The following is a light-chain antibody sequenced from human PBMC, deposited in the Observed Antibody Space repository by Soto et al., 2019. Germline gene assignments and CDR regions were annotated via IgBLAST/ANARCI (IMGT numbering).Light chain of an antibody. CDR2: DVN. Sequence: QSALNKPRSVYGSAGQSVTISCTGASSDVGGYNSVSSYQQHPVKATKLMIYDVNKRPSGVPDRFSGSKSSNTASQTISLVQTEDEADYHLSTDAGTSYVVGPGTTGTVL. CDR1: SSDVGGYNS. V-gene: IGLV2-11*01. CDR3: STDAGTSYV. J-gene: IGLJ1*01.